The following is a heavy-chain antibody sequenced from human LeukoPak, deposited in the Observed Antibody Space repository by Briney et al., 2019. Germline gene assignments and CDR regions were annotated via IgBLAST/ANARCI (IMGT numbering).Heavy chain of an antibody. Sequence: SETLSPTCAVSGGSISSYNYYWGWIRRPPGKGLEWIGSFYYSGSTYYNPSLRSRVTISVDTSKNQFSLKLSSVTAADTAVYYCAKTMVRGPVGDFDYWGQGTLVTVSS. J-gene: IGHJ4*02. V-gene: IGHV4-39*07. CDR1: GGSISSYNYY. D-gene: IGHD3-10*01. CDR2: FYYSGST. CDR3: AKTMVRGPVGDFDY.